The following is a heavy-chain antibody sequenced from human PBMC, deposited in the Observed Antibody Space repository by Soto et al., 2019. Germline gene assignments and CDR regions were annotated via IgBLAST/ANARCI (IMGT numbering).Heavy chain of an antibody. V-gene: IGHV1-58*01. Sequence: SVKVSCKASGFTFTSSAFQWVRQARGQRLEWIGWIAVGSGYTNYAQRFQDRVTLTRDMSTAATYMELSRLTSEDTAIYYCAADATAWQQMVPSDYWGQGTLVTVSS. CDR1: GFTFTSSA. J-gene: IGHJ4*02. CDR3: AADATAWQQMVPSDY. D-gene: IGHD2-8*01. CDR2: IAVGSGYT.